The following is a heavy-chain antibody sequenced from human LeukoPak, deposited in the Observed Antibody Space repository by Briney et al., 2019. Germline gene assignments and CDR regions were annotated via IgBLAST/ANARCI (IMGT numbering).Heavy chain of an antibody. CDR1: GGSFSGYY. CDR3: ARGRYYDYVWGSYRYAATPLKLDY. D-gene: IGHD3-16*02. Sequence: SETLSLTCAVYGGSFSGYYWSWIRQPPGKGLEWIGEINHSGSTNYNPSLKSRVTISVDTSKNQFSLKLSSVTAADTAVYYCARGRYYDYVWGSYRYAATPLKLDYWGQGTLVTVSS. V-gene: IGHV4-34*01. CDR2: INHSGST. J-gene: IGHJ4*02.